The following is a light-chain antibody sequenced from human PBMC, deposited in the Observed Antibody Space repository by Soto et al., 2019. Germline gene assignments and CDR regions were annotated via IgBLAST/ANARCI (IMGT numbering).Light chain of an antibody. CDR1: SSNIGAGYD. J-gene: IGLJ1*01. Sequence: QSVLTQPPSLSGAPGQRVTISCTGRSSNIGAGYDVHWYQQLPGTAPRLLLYGNSNRPSGVPDRFSGSKSGTSASLAITGLQAEDEADYYCQSYDRSLSGYVFGAGTKVTVL. V-gene: IGLV1-40*01. CDR3: QSYDRSLSGYV. CDR2: GNS.